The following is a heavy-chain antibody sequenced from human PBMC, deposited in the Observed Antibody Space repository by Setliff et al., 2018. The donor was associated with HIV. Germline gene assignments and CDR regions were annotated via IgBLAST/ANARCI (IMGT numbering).Heavy chain of an antibody. J-gene: IGHJ4*02. Sequence: SVKVSCKASGGSSRTYSINWVRQAPGQGLEWMGTRLPISHVTNYAQKFQGRVTITADESTTTTYMALSSLRTDDTAVYYCARVGPWYDKSSGYLASWDYWGQGMSVTVSS. D-gene: IGHD3-22*01. V-gene: IGHV1-69*13. CDR2: RLPISHVT. CDR3: ARVGPWYDKSSGYLASWDY. CDR1: GGSSRTYS.